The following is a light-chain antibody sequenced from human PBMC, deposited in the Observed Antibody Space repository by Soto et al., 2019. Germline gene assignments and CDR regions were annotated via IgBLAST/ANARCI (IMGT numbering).Light chain of an antibody. CDR1: QSVSSSY. V-gene: IGKV3-20*01. J-gene: IGKJ1*01. CDR2: AAS. CDR3: QQYNTYPWT. Sequence: EIVLTQSPGTLSLSPGERATLSCRASQSVSSSYLVWHQQKPGQAPRLLIYAASRRATGIPDRFSGSGSGTDFTLTISRLEPEDFATYYCQQYNTYPWTFGQGTKVEIK.